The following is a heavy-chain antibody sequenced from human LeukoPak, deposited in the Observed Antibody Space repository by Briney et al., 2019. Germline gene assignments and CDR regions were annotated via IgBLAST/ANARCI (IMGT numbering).Heavy chain of an antibody. J-gene: IGHJ4*02. CDR1: GFTFSSYV. D-gene: IGHD1-26*01. V-gene: IGHV3-23*01. CDR2: IGDSGDST. Sequence: GGSLRLSCAASGFTFSSYVMSWVRQAPGKGPEWVSVIGDSGDSTYYADSVKGRFTITRDNSKNTLHLQMNSLRAEDTAVYYCAKGGKWDVTPFDYWGQGTLVTVSS. CDR3: AKGGKWDVTPFDY.